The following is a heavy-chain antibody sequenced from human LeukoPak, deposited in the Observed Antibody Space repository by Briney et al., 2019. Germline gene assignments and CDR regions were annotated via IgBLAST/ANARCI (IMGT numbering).Heavy chain of an antibody. CDR2: IYSGGST. Sequence: PGGSLRLSCAASGFTVSSNYMSWVRQAPGKGLEWVSVIYSGGSTYYADSVKGRFTISRDNSKNTLYLQMNSLRAEDTAVYYCAKVRHPYDSSGYWFLGYWGQGTLVTVSS. CDR3: AKVRHPYDSSGYWFLGY. D-gene: IGHD3-22*01. J-gene: IGHJ4*02. CDR1: GFTVSSNY. V-gene: IGHV3-53*01.